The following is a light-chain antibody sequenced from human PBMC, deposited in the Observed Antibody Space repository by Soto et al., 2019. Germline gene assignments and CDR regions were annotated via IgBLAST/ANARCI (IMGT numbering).Light chain of an antibody. CDR2: GAS. Sequence: DIQMTQSPSSLSASVCDTVTSSFRASQNIDMYLNWYQQKPGKAPRVLISGASSLQSGVPSRFSGSGSGTDFTLTIKSLKPEDFASYFCQHTFNSPQWKCGKGNKV. V-gene: IGKV1-39*01. CDR3: QHTFNSPQWK. J-gene: IGKJ1*01. CDR1: QNIDMY.